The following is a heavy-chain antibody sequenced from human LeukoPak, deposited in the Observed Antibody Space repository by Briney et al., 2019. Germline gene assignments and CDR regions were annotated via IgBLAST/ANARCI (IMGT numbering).Heavy chain of an antibody. CDR2: INHSGST. V-gene: IGHV4-34*01. CDR1: GGSFSGYY. D-gene: IGHD5-12*01. Sequence: SETLSLTCAVYGGSFSGYYWSWIRQPPGKGLEWIGEINHSGSTNYNPSLKSRVTISVDTSKNQFSLKLSSVTAADTAVYYCAASNRLATVRENYYYYYYMDVWGKGTTVTVSS. CDR3: AASNRLATVRENYYYYYYMDV. J-gene: IGHJ6*03.